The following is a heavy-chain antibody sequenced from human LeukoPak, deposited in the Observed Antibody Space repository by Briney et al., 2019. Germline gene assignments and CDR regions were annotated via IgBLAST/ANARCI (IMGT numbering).Heavy chain of an antibody. CDR1: GFPFGNCA. J-gene: IGHJ4*02. D-gene: IGHD7-27*01. CDR3: ARDSWGPDY. V-gene: IGHV3-30*03. Sequence: GRSLRLSCAASGFPFGNCAMHWVRQAPGKGLEWVAIISLDSTNKYYADSVKGRFTISRDNSKNTLYLQMNSLRSEDTAVYYCARDSWGPDYWGQGTLVIVSS. CDR2: ISLDSTNK.